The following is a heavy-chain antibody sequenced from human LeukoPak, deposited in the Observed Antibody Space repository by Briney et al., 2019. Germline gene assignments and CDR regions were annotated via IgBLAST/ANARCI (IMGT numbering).Heavy chain of an antibody. CDR2: ISAYNGNT. D-gene: IGHD2-2*01. V-gene: IGHV1-18*01. CDR1: GYTFTSYG. J-gene: IGHJ5*02. Sequence: ASVKVSCKASGYTFTSYGISWVRQAPGQGLEWMGWISAYNGNTNYAQRLQGRVTMTTDTSTSTAYMELRSLRSDDTAVYYCARDLRQSVVVPAANEGLDPWGQGTLVTVSS. CDR3: ARDLRQSVVVPAANEGLDP.